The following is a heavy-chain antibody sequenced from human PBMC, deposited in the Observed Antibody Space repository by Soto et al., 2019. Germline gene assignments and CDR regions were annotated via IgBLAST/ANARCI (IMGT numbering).Heavy chain of an antibody. CDR2: ISAYNGNT. CDR3: ARSEGSDAFDI. V-gene: IGHV1-18*01. J-gene: IGHJ3*02. D-gene: IGHD3-10*01. Sequence: ALVKVYCQASCYTFTSYGISWERQATGQGLEWMGWISAYNGNTNYAQKLQGRVTMTTDTSTSTAYMELRSLRSDDTAVYYCARSEGSDAFDIWGQGTMVTVSS. CDR1: CYTFTSYG.